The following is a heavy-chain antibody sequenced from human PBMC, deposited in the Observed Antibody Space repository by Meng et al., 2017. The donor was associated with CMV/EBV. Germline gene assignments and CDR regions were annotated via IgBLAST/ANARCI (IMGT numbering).Heavy chain of an antibody. V-gene: IGHV4-61*01. J-gene: IGHJ4*02. CDR2: IYYSGST. CDR3: ARDPRRDEIGC. D-gene: IGHD2-21*01. CDR1: GGSVSSGSYY. Sequence: SETLSLTCTVSGGSVSSGSYYWSWIWQPPGKGLEWIGYIYYSGSTNYNPSLKSRVTISVDTSKNQFSLKLSSVTAADTAVYYCARDPRRDEIGCWGQGTLVTVSS.